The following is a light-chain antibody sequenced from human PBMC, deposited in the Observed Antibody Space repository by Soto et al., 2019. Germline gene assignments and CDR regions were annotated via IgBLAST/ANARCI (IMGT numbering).Light chain of an antibody. CDR1: SSDVGGYNY. J-gene: IGLJ1*01. V-gene: IGLV2-14*01. CDR2: EVS. Sequence: QSALTQPASVSGSPGQSITISCTGTSSDVGGYNYVSWYQQHPGKAPKLMIYEVSNRPSGVSNRFSGSKSGNTASLTISGLQADDEADYYCSSYTNSSIDYGFGTGTKVTVL. CDR3: SSYTNSSIDYG.